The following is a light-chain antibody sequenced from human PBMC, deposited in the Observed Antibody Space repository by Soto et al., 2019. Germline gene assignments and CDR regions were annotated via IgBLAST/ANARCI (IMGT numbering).Light chain of an antibody. J-gene: IGKJ5*01. Sequence: EIVMTQSPATLSVSPGERATLSCRASQSISSKLAWYQQKPGQAPRLLIYGASTRATGIPVRFSGSGSGTEFTLTITSLEPEDFAVYYCQQRNNWPPITFGQGTRLEIK. CDR3: QQRNNWPPIT. V-gene: IGKV3-15*01. CDR2: GAS. CDR1: QSISSK.